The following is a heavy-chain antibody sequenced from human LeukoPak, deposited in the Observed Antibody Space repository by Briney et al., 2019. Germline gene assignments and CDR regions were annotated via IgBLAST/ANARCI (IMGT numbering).Heavy chain of an antibody. CDR1: RFTFSSYA. D-gene: IGHD2-15*01. CDR3: ARDEGFCSGGRCHISGFDY. Sequence: GGSLRLSCAASRFTFSSYAMSWVRQAPGKGLEWVSSISSSSSYIYYADSLKGRFTISRDNARNSVYLQMNSLRAEDTAVYYCARDEGFCSGGRCHISGFDYWGQGALVTVSS. J-gene: IGHJ4*02. V-gene: IGHV3-21*01. CDR2: ISSSSSYI.